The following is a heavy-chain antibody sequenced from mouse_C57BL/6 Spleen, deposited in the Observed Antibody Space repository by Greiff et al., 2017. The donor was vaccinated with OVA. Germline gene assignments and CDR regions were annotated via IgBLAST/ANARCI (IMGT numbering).Heavy chain of an antibody. J-gene: IGHJ4*01. CDR2: IYPGDGDT. V-gene: IGHV1-80*01. D-gene: IGHD2-3*01. CDR1: GYAFSSYR. CDR3: AKSKLYVGDYYAMDY. Sequence: QVQLQQSGAELVKPGASVKISCKAPGYAFSSYRMNWVKQRPGKGLEWIGQIYPGDGDTNYNGKFKGKFTLTADKSSSTAYMQLSSLTSEDSAVYFCAKSKLYVGDYYAMDYWGQETSVTVSS.